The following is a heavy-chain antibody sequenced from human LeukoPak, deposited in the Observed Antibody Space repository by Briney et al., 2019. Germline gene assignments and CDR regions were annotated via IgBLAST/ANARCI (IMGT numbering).Heavy chain of an antibody. CDR2: INHSGST. CDR1: GGSFSGYY. J-gene: IGHJ4*02. Sequence: SETLSLTCAVYGGSFSGYYWSWIRQPPGKGLEWIAEINHSGSTNYNPSLKSRVTISVDTSKNQFSLKLSSVTAADTAVYYCARGPYCGGDCYSHLDYWGQGTLVTVSS. CDR3: ARGPYCGGDCYSHLDY. D-gene: IGHD2-21*02. V-gene: IGHV4-34*01.